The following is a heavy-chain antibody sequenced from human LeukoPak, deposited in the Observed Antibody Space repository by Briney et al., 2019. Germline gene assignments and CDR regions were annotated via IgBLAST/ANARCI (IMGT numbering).Heavy chain of an antibody. CDR2: IYENDEK. CDR1: GFSFSSGGVG. CDR3: AHRHRGVASDI. V-gene: IGHV2-5*01. D-gene: IGHD2-15*01. J-gene: IGHJ3*02. Sequence: SGPTLVNPTQTLTLTCTFSGFSFSSGGVGVGWIRQPPGGALEWLGVIYENDEKLYSSSLQNRLIITKDTSRNRVVLTMAKMDPVDTATYYCAHRHRGVASDIWGQGTMVTVSS.